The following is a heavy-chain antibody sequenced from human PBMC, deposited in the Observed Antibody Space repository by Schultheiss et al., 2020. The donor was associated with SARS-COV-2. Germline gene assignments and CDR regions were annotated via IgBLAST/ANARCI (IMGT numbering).Heavy chain of an antibody. D-gene: IGHD1-7*01. CDR2: ISSSSSYT. Sequence: GGSLRLSCAASGFTFSSYEMNWVRQAPGKGLEWVSYISSSSSYTNYADSVKGRFTISRDNAKNSLYLQMNSLRAEDTAVYYCARDRDHKNWNYCFDYWGQGTLVTVSS. V-gene: IGHV3-21*05. J-gene: IGHJ4*02. CDR1: GFTFSSYE. CDR3: ARDRDHKNWNYCFDY.